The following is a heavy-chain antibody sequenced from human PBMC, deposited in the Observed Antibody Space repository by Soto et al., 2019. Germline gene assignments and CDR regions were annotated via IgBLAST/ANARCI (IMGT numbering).Heavy chain of an antibody. V-gene: IGHV4-31*03. D-gene: IGHD2-2*01. Sequence: QVQLQESGPGLVKPSQTLSLTCTVSGGSISSGGYYWSWIRQHPGKGLEWIGYIYYSGSTYYNPSLKSRVTISVDTSKHQFSLKLSSVTAADTAVYYCARGDQLPRSPWFDPWGQGTLVTVSS. CDR1: GGSISSGGYY. J-gene: IGHJ5*02. CDR3: ARGDQLPRSPWFDP. CDR2: IYYSGST.